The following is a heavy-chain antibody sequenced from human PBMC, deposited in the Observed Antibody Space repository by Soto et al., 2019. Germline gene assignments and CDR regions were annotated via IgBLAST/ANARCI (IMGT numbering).Heavy chain of an antibody. CDR2: IIPIFGTA. CDR3: ARDRSSGFLNWFDP. V-gene: IGHV1-69*01. D-gene: IGHD3-3*01. J-gene: IGHJ5*02. Sequence: VKVASTASGGPLISYAIVWVRQAPGQGLEWMGGIIPIFGTANYAQKFQGRVTITADESTSTAYMELSSLRSEDTAVHYCARDRSSGFLNWFDPWGQRTLVTVSS. CDR1: GGPLISYA.